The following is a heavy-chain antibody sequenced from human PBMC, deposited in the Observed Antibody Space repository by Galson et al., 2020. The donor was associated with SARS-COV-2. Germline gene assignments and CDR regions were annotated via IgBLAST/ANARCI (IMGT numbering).Heavy chain of an antibody. CDR3: TTGPYYYDSSGYYLLDY. Sequence: GGSLRLSCAASGFTFSNAWMSWVRQAPGKGLEWVGRIKSKTDGGTTDYAAPVKGRFTISRDDSKNTLYLQMNSLKTEDTAVYYCTTGPYYYDSSGYYLLDYWGQGTLVTVSS. CDR2: IKSKTDGGTT. D-gene: IGHD3-22*01. J-gene: IGHJ4*02. CDR1: GFTFSNAW. V-gene: IGHV3-15*01.